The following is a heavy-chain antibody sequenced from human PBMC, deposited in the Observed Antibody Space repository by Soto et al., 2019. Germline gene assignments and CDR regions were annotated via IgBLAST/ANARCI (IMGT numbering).Heavy chain of an antibody. CDR1: GFTFSSYA. CDR2: ISGSGGNT. D-gene: IGHD3-10*01. V-gene: IGHV3-23*01. Sequence: LRLSCAASGFTFSSYAMGWVRQAPGKGLEWVSGISGSGGNTYYADSVKGRFSISRDTSKNTLYLQMNSLRAEDTAVYYCAKAPITMVRGAQPPYYFDYWGQGTLVTVSS. CDR3: AKAPITMVRGAQPPYYFDY. J-gene: IGHJ4*02.